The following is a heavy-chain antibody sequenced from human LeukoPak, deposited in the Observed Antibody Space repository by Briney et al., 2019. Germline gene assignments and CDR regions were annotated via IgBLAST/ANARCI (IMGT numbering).Heavy chain of an antibody. Sequence: GGTLRLSCAASGFTFSSYSMNWVRQAPGKGLEWVSFISTSSSYIHYADSVKGRFTISRDNAKNSLYLQMNSLRAEDTAVYYCARTSDTSGRLYWYFDLWGRGTLVTVSS. CDR2: ISTSSSYI. J-gene: IGHJ2*01. V-gene: IGHV3-21*01. CDR1: GFTFSSYS. D-gene: IGHD3-22*01. CDR3: ARTSDTSGRLYWYFDL.